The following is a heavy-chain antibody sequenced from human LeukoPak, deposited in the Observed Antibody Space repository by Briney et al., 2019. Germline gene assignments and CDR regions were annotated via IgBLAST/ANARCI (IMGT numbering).Heavy chain of an antibody. V-gene: IGHV3-21*01. CDR3: ARDFTCGGDCYSYYFDY. D-gene: IGHD2-21*02. Sequence: GGPLRLSCAASGFTFSSYSMNWVRQAPGKGLEWVSSISSSSSYIYYADSVKGRFTISRDNAKNSLYLQMNSLRAEDTAVHYCARDFTCGGDCYSYYFDYWGQGTLVTVSS. J-gene: IGHJ4*02. CDR1: GFTFSSYS. CDR2: ISSSSSYI.